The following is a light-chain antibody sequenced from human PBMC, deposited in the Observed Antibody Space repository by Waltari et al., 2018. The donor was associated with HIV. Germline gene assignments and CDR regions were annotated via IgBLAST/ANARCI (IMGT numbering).Light chain of an antibody. CDR1: QSLLYSTKNQTL. Sequence: DIVMTQSPDSLAVSLGERATINCKSSQSLLYSTKNQTLLAWYQQKPRQPPKLLIYWASVRGSGVPDRFSASGSETDFTLTINSLQAEDVALYYCQQYYHTLWTFGRGTKVEIK. CDR2: WAS. J-gene: IGKJ1*01. V-gene: IGKV4-1*01. CDR3: QQYYHTLWT.